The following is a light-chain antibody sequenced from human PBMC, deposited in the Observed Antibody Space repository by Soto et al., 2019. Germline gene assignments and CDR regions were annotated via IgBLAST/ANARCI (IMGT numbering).Light chain of an antibody. V-gene: IGKV3-15*01. J-gene: IGKJ2*02. CDR2: GAS. CDR3: QQYNNWPRT. CDR1: QSVSIN. Sequence: EIVLTQSPGTLSVSPGERATLSCRASQSVSINLAWYQHKPGQAPRLLIYGASIRATGIPARFSGSGSGTEFTLTISSLQSEDFAVYYCQQYNNWPRTFGQGTKVDNK.